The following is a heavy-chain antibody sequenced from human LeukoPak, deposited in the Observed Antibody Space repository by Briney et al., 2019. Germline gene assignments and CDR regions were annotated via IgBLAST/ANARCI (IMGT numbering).Heavy chain of an antibody. CDR3: AKEFNYYDSSGYLGY. D-gene: IGHD3-22*01. V-gene: IGHV3-30*02. CDR2: IRYDGSNK. Sequence: PGGSLRLSCAASGFTFSSYGMHWVRQAPGKGPEWVAFIRYDGSNKYYADSVKGRFTISRDNSKNTLYLQMNSLRAEDTAVYYCAKEFNYYDSSGYLGYWGQGTLVTVSS. J-gene: IGHJ4*02. CDR1: GFTFSSYG.